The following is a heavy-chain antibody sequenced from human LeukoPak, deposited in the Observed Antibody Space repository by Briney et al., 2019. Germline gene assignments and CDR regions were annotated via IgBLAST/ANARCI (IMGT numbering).Heavy chain of an antibody. V-gene: IGHV3-7*01. D-gene: IGHD6-13*01. CDR1: GFTFRSYW. CDR2: INHDGSET. CDR3: ERRSAIGTVDY. Sequence: GGSLRLSCAASGFTFRSYWMSWVRQAPGKGLEWVANINHDGSETYYVDSVEGRFTISRDNAKNSLYLQLNSLRAEDTAVYYWERRSAIGTVDYWGQGTLVTVSS. J-gene: IGHJ4*02.